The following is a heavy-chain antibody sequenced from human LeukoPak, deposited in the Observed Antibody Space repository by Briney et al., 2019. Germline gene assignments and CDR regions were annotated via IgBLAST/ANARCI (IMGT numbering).Heavy chain of an antibody. Sequence: SETLSLTCAVYSGSFSGYYWSWIRQPPGKGLEWIGEINHSGSTNYNPSLKSRVTISVDTSKNQFSLKLSSVTAADTAVYYCARVSIAARPSTQVMDVWGKGTTVTVSS. CDR3: ARVSIAARPSTQVMDV. CDR2: INHSGST. V-gene: IGHV4-34*01. D-gene: IGHD6-6*01. CDR1: SGSFSGYY. J-gene: IGHJ6*04.